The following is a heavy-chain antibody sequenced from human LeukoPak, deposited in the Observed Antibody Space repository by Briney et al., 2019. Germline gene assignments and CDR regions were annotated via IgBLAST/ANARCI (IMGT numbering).Heavy chain of an antibody. CDR3: ARDRYCSGGSCLPGAFDI. J-gene: IGHJ3*02. V-gene: IGHV4-34*01. CDR2: INHSGST. D-gene: IGHD2-15*01. CDR1: GGSFSGYY. Sequence: SETLSLTCAVYGGSFSGYYWSWIRQPPGKGLEWIGEINHSGSTNYNPSLKSRVTISVDTSKNQFSLKLRSVTAADTAVYYCARDRYCSGGSCLPGAFDIWGQGTVVTVSS.